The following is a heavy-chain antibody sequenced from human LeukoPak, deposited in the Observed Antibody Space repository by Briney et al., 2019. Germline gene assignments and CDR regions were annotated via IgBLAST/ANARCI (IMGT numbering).Heavy chain of an antibody. V-gene: IGHV4-59*01. Sequence: NPSETLSLTCTVSGGSISSYYWSWIRQPPGKGLEWIGYIYYSGSTNYNPSLKSRVTISVDTSKNQFSLKLSSVTAADTAVYHCAREWPRDSSGYYPTWGQGTLVTVSS. CDR3: AREWPRDSSGYYPT. J-gene: IGHJ4*02. CDR2: IYYSGST. CDR1: GGSISSYY. D-gene: IGHD3-22*01.